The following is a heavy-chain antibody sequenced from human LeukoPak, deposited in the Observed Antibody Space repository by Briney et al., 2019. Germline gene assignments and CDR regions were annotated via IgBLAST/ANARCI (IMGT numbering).Heavy chain of an antibody. J-gene: IGHJ2*01. CDR3: ASDRTVAVGWYLDL. CDR1: GYTFTGYY. D-gene: IGHD6-19*01. CDR2: INPNSGGT. V-gene: IGHV1-2*02. Sequence: ASVKVSCKASGYTFTGYYMHWLRQAPGQGLEWMGWINPNSGGTNYAQKFQGRVTMTRDTSISTTYMELSRLRSDDTAVFYCASDRTVAVGWYLDLWGRGTLVTVSS.